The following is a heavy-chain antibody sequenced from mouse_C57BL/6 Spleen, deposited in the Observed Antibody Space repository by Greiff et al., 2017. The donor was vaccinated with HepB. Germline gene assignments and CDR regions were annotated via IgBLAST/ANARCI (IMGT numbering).Heavy chain of an antibody. Sequence: VQLQQSGAELAKPGASVKLSCKASGYTFTSYWMHWVKQRPGQGLEWIGYINPSSGYTKYNQTFKDKATLTADKSSSTAYMQLSSLTYEDSAVYYCATIYYEYDVGFAYWCQGTLVTVSA. CDR3: ATIYYEYDVGFAY. CDR2: INPSSGYT. CDR1: GYTFTSYW. J-gene: IGHJ3*01. V-gene: IGHV1-7*01. D-gene: IGHD2-4*01.